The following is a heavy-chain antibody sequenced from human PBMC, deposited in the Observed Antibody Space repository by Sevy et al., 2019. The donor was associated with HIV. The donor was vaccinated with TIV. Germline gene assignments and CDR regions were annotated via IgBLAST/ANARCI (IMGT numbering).Heavy chain of an antibody. Sequence: SETLSLTCTVSGGSISSYYWSWIWQPAGKGLEWIGRIYTSGSTNYNPSLKSRVTMSVDTSKNQFSLKLSSVTAADTAVYYCARGVVVAATGWFDPWGQGTLVTVSS. J-gene: IGHJ5*02. CDR1: GGSISSYY. D-gene: IGHD2-15*01. CDR2: IYTSGST. CDR3: ARGVVVAATGWFDP. V-gene: IGHV4-4*07.